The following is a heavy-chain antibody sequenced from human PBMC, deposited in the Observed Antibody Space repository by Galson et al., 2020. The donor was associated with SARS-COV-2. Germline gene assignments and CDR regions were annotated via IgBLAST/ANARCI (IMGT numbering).Heavy chain of an antibody. CDR3: ARDQIIGYDSSGYYQRVYYFDY. J-gene: IGHJ4*02. Sequence: GGSLRLSCAASGFTFSSYWMSWVRQAPGKGLEWVANIKQDGSDKYYVDSVKGRFTISRDNAKNSLYLQMNSLRAEDTAVYYCARDQIIGYDSSGYYQRVYYFDYWGQGTLVTVSS. D-gene: IGHD3-22*01. V-gene: IGHV3-7*01. CDR2: IKQDGSDK. CDR1: GFTFSSYW.